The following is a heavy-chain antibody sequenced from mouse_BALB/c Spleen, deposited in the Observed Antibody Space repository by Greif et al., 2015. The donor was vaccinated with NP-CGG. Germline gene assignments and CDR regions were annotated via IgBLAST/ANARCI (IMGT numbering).Heavy chain of an antibody. CDR3: ARSYGNPIYYAMDY. Sequence: EVKVVESGGGLVKPGGSLKLSCAASGFTFSSYTMSWVRQTPEKRLEWVATISSGGGNTYYPDSVKGRFTISRDNAKNNLFLQMSSLRSEDTALYYCARSYGNPIYYAMDYWGQGTSVTVSS. D-gene: IGHD2-10*02. J-gene: IGHJ4*01. CDR1: GFTFSSYT. CDR2: ISSGGGNT. V-gene: IGHV5-9*03.